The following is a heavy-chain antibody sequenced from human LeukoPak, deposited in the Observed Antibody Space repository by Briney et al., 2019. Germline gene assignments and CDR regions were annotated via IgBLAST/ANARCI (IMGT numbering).Heavy chain of an antibody. J-gene: IGHJ6*02. Sequence: ASVKVSCKASGGTFSSYAISWVRQAPGQGLEWMGWINAGEGKTKYLQKFQDRVTITRVTSASTAYMELSSLRSEDTAVYYCARGSGWSDYYGMDVWGQGTTVTVSS. CDR3: ARGSGWSDYYGMDV. V-gene: IGHV1-3*01. CDR2: INAGEGKT. CDR1: GGTFSSYA. D-gene: IGHD6-19*01.